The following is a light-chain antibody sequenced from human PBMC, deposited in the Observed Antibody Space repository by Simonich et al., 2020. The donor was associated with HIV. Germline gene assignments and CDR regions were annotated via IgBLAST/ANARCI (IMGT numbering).Light chain of an antibody. V-gene: IGKV3-11*01. J-gene: IGKJ4*01. CDR1: ESVSRS. CDR3: LQRSNWPLT. CDR2: DAA. Sequence: EIVLTQSPATLSSSPGERAALSCRASESVSRSLAWYQQKPGQAPRRLIYDAANRAPGIPAMFSGSGSGTDFTLTISSLEPEDFAVYYCLQRSNWPLTFGGGTKVEIK.